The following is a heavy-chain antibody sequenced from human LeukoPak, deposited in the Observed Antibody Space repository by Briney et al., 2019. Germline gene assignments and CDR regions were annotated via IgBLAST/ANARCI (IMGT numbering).Heavy chain of an antibody. CDR3: ARDLPYYDFWSGYRTPRSGAADAFDI. CDR2: IYYSGST. V-gene: IGHV4-59*12. CDR1: GGSISSYY. J-gene: IGHJ3*02. D-gene: IGHD3-3*01. Sequence: SETLSLTFTVSGGSISSYYWSWIRQPPGKGLEWIGYIYYSGSTNYNPSLKSRVTISVDTSKNQFSLKLSSVTAADTAVYYCARDLPYYDFWSGYRTPRSGAADAFDIWGQGTMVTVSS.